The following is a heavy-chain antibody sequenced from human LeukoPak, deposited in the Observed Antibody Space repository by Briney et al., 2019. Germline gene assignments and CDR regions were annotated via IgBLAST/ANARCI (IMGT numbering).Heavy chain of an antibody. V-gene: IGHV1-69*13. Sequence: VASVKVSCKASGGTFSSYAISWVRQAPGQGLEWMGGIIPIFGTANYAQKFQGRVTITADESTSTAYMELSSLRSEDTAVYYCARDALGASLNSNAFDIWGQGTMVTVSS. CDR1: GGTFSSYA. CDR3: ARDALGASLNSNAFDI. J-gene: IGHJ3*02. CDR2: IIPIFGTA. D-gene: IGHD4-11*01.